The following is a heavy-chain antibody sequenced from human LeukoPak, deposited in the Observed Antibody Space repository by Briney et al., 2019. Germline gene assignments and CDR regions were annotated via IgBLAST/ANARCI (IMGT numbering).Heavy chain of an antibody. J-gene: IGHJ4*02. CDR2: ISYDGSNK. D-gene: IGHD4-17*01. CDR3: ARDPNDYGDYSSFDY. V-gene: IGHV3-30-3*01. CDR1: GFTFSSYA. Sequence: GRSLRLSCAASGFTFSSYAMHWVRQAPGKGLEWVAVISYDGSNKYYADSVKGRFTISRDNSKNTLYLQMNSLRAEDTAVYYCARDPNDYGDYSSFDYWGQGTLVTVSS.